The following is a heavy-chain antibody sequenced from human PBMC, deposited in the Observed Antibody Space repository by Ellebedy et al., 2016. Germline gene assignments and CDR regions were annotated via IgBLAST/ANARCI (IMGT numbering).Heavy chain of an antibody. D-gene: IGHD3-16*02. V-gene: IGHV4-31*03. Sequence: SETLSLXCTVSGYSISSGYYWGWIRQHPGKGLEWIGYIYYSGSTYYNPSLKSRVTISVDTSKNQFSLKLSSVTAADTAVYYCARDNRVWGSYRFDYWGQGTLVTVSS. CDR2: IYYSGST. CDR1: GYSISSGYY. J-gene: IGHJ4*02. CDR3: ARDNRVWGSYRFDY.